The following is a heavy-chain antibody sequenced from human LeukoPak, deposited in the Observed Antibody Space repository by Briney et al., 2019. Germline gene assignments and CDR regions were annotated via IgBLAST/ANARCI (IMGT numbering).Heavy chain of an antibody. J-gene: IGHJ4*02. V-gene: IGHV4-4*07. D-gene: IGHD2-21*02. CDR3: ARGSLGVTAIDSFDY. CDR2: IYTSGST. Sequence: SETLSLTCTVSGGSISSYYWSWIRQPAGKGLEWIGRIYTSGSTNYNPSLKSRVTMSVDTSKNQFSLKLSSVTAADTAVYYCARGSLGVTAIDSFDYWGQGTPVTVSS. CDR1: GGSISSYY.